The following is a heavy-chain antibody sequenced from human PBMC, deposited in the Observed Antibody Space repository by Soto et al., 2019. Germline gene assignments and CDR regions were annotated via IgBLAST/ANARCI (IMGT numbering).Heavy chain of an antibody. D-gene: IGHD4-17*01. V-gene: IGHV3-30*18. J-gene: IGHJ3*02. CDR3: AKDAFDYGDYGRAFDI. Sequence: QVQLVESGGGVVQPGRSLRLSCAASGFTFSSYGMHWVRQAPGKGLEWVAVISYDGSNKYYADSVKGRFTISRDNXKXXLYLQMNSLRAEDTAVYYCAKDAFDYGDYGRAFDIWGQGTMVTVSS. CDR1: GFTFSSYG. CDR2: ISYDGSNK.